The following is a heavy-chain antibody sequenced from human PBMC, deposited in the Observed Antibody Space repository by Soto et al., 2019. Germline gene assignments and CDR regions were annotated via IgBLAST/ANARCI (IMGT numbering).Heavy chain of an antibody. CDR2: INHSGST. J-gene: IGHJ6*02. CDR3: ARGNYGSGSYYNRYYGMDV. CDR1: GGSFSGYY. V-gene: IGHV4-34*01. Sequence: SETLSLTCAVYGGSFSGYYWSWIRQPPGKGLEWIGEINHSGSTNYNPSLKSRVTISVDTSKNQFSLKLSSVAAADTAVYYCARGNYGSGSYYNRYYGMDVWGQGTTVTVSS. D-gene: IGHD3-10*01.